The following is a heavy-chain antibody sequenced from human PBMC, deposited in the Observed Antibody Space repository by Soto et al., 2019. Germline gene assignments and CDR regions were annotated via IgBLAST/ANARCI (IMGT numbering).Heavy chain of an antibody. CDR3: ARVPSYYDSSDT. CDR1: GGTFSSYA. V-gene: IGHV1-69*13. Sequence: SVKVSCKASGGTFSSYAISWVRQAPGQGLEWMGGIIPIFGTANYAQKFQGRVTITADESTSTAYMELSSLRSEDTAVYYCARVPSYYDSSDTWGQGTMVTVSS. CDR2: IIPIFGTA. J-gene: IGHJ3*02. D-gene: IGHD3-22*01.